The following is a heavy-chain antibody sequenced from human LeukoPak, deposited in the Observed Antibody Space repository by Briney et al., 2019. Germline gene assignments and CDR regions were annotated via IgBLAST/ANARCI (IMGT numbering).Heavy chain of an antibody. V-gene: IGHV1-69*05. CDR2: IIPIFGTA. Sequence: SVKVSCKASGGTFSSYAISWVRQAPGQGLEWMGGIIPIFGTANYAQKFQGRVTITTDESTSTAYMELSSLRSEDTAVYYCARSIAGGSRNWFDPWGQGTLVTVSS. CDR3: ARSIAGGSRNWFDP. J-gene: IGHJ5*02. CDR1: GGTFSSYA. D-gene: IGHD3-10*01.